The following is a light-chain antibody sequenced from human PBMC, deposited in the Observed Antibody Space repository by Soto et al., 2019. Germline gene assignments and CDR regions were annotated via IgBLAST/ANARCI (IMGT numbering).Light chain of an antibody. CDR3: CSYAGSPYV. J-gene: IGLJ1*01. V-gene: IGLV2-23*01. CDR1: SSDGGSYNL. Sequence: QSVLTQPASVSGSPGQAITISCTGTSSDGGSYNLVSWYQQHPGKAPKLMIYEGSKRPSGVSNRLSGSKSGNTASLTISGLQAEDEADYYCCSYAGSPYVFGTGTKVT. CDR2: EGS.